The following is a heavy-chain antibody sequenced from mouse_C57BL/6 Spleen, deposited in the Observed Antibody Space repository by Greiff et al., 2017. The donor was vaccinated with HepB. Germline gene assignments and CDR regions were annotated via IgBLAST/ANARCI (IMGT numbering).Heavy chain of an antibody. CDR1: GFTFSDYY. CDR2: INYDGSST. J-gene: IGHJ1*03. CDR3: ARGPLHYYGSYFDV. V-gene: IGHV5-16*01. D-gene: IGHD1-1*01. Sequence: DVKLVESEGGLVQPGSSMKLSCTASGFTFSDYYMAWVRQVPEKGLEWVANINYDGSSTYYLDSLKSRFIISRDNAKNILYLQMSSLKSEDTATYYCARGPLHYYGSYFDVWGTGTTVTVSS.